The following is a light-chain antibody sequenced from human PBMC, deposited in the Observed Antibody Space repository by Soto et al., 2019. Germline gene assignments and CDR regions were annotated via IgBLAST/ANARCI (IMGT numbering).Light chain of an antibody. CDR2: GAS. J-gene: IGKJ3*01. V-gene: IGKV3-20*01. CDR3: QHYGSSLT. CDR1: QSVSSSY. Sequence: EIVLKQSPGTLSLSPGERATLSCRARQSVSSSYLAWYQQKPGQAPRLLIYGASSRATCIPDRFTGSGSGTDFTLTISRLEPEDFAVYYCQHYGSSLTFGPGTKVFIQ.